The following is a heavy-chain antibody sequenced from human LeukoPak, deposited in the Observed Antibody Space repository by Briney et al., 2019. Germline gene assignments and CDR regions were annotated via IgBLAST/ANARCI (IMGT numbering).Heavy chain of an antibody. V-gene: IGHV3-30*18. CDR1: GFTFSSYG. CDR3: ANSVVGYTNY. D-gene: IGHD5-12*01. Sequence: PGGSLRLSCAASGFTFSSYGMHWVRQAPGKGLEWVAVISYDGSNKYYADSVKGRFTISRDNSKNTLYLQMNSLRAEDTAVYYCANSVVGYTNYWGQGTLVTVSS. J-gene: IGHJ4*02. CDR2: ISYDGSNK.